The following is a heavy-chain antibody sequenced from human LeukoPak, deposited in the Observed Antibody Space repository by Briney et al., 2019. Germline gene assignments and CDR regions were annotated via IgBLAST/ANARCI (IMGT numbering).Heavy chain of an antibody. J-gene: IGHJ4*02. D-gene: IGHD3-10*01. CDR3: ARVMVAWFGDKAFDY. CDR1: GYTFTNYY. Sequence: GASVKVSCKTSGYTFTNYYIHWVRQAPGQGLECMGIINPNGGATSYTQKFQGRVTMTRDTSTSTVYMELSSLRSEDTAVYYCARVMVAWFGDKAFDYWGQGTLATVSS. CDR2: INPNGGAT. V-gene: IGHV1-46*01.